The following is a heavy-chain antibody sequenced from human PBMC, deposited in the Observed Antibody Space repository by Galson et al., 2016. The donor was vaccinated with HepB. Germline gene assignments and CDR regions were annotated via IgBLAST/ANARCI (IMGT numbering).Heavy chain of an antibody. V-gene: IGHV4-59*01. J-gene: IGHJ6*02. CDR1: GASISGYY. CDR3: ARDDSGGWYGFHYGMDV. CDR2: IYYCGRT. D-gene: IGHD6-19*01. Sequence: ATLSPTCTVSGASISGYYLSWLRQPPGKGLEWVGYIYYCGRTNYNPSLKSRVTISVDTSKNQSSLKLSSVTAADTAVYYCARDDSGGWYGFHYGMDVWGQGTTVTVSS.